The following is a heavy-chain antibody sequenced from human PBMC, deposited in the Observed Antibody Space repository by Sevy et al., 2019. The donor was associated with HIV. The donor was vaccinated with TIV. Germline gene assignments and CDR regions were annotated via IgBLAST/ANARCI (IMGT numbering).Heavy chain of an antibody. D-gene: IGHD3-10*01. Sequence: QLGGSLRLSCAASGFTFSSYAMHWVRQAPGKGLEWVAVISYDGSNKYYADSVKGRFTISRDNSKNTLYLQMNSLRAEDTAVYYCARDTVSPLLWFGELLFWGQGTLVTVSS. CDR1: GFTFSSYA. CDR2: ISYDGSNK. V-gene: IGHV3-30*04. J-gene: IGHJ4*02. CDR3: ARDTVSPLLWFGELLF.